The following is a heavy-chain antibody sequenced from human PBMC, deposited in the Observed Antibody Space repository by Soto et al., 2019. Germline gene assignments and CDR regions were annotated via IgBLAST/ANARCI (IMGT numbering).Heavy chain of an antibody. CDR2: ISGSGGST. J-gene: IGHJ6*03. V-gene: IGHV3-23*01. D-gene: IGHD6-6*01. CDR3: AKDSSPLHYYYYYMDV. Sequence: GGSLRLSCAASGFTFSSYAMSWVRQAPGKGLEWVSAISGSGGSTYYADSVKGRFTISRDNSKNTLYLQMNSLRAEDTAVYYCAKDSSPLHYYYYYMDVWGKGTTVTVSS. CDR1: GFTFSSYA.